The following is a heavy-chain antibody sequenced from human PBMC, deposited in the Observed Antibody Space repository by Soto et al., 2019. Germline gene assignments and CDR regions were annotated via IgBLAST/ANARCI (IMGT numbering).Heavy chain of an antibody. D-gene: IGHD5-12*01. CDR2: IIPIFGTA. V-gene: IGHV1-69*01. Sequence: QVQLVQSGAEVKKPGSSVKVSCKASGGTFSSYAISWVRQAPGQGLEWMGGIIPIFGTANYAQKFQGRVTITADESTSTAYMELSSLRSEDTAVYYCAVPVATIRSSRGHYYYYYGMDVWGQGTTVTVSS. J-gene: IGHJ6*02. CDR3: AVPVATIRSSRGHYYYYYGMDV. CDR1: GGTFSSYA.